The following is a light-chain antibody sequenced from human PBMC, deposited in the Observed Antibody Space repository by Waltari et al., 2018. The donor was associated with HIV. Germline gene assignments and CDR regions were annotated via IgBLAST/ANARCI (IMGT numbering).Light chain of an antibody. CDR1: QSVGTF. CDR2: DAS. CDR3: QQRTNWPQNT. Sequence: EIVLTQSPATLSLSPGGRATLSCRASQSVGTFLAWYQQKPGQAPRLLIFDASNSATGIPARFSGSGSGTDFTLTISTLEPEDFALYYCQQRTNWPQNTFGGGTKVEIK. J-gene: IGKJ4*01. V-gene: IGKV3-11*01.